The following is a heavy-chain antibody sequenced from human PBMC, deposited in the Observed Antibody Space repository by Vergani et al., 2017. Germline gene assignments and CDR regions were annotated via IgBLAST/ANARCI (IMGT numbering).Heavy chain of an antibody. Sequence: QVQLVESGGGVVQPGRSLRLSCAASGFTFSTYGMHWVRQAPGKGLEWVAVIWYDGSNKYYADSVKGRFTIYRDNSKNTLYLPMNSLRAEDTAVYYCAGTYDYGWGSSPNSYYYYGRDVWGQGTTVTVSS. J-gene: IGHJ6*02. V-gene: IGHV3-33*01. CDR1: GFTFSTYG. CDR2: IWYDGSNK. CDR3: AGTYDYGWGSSPNSYYYYGRDV. D-gene: IGHD3-16*01.